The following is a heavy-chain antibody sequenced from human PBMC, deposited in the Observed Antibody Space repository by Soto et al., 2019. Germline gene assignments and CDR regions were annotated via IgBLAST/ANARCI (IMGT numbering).Heavy chain of an antibody. CDR2: INHSGST. V-gene: IGHV4-34*01. CDR1: GGSFSGYY. Sequence: LSLTCAVYGGSFSGYYWSWIRQPPGKGLEWIGEINHSGSTNYNPSLKSRVTISVDTSKNQFSLKLSSVTAADTAVYYCAREKPATMYSGSYWFDPWGQGTLVTVSS. J-gene: IGHJ5*02. CDR3: AREKPATMYSGSYWFDP. D-gene: IGHD1-26*01.